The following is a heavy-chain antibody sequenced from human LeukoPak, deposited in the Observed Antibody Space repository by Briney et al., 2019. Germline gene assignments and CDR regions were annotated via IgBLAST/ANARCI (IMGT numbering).Heavy chain of an antibody. D-gene: IGHD3-22*01. Sequence: GGSLRLSCAASGFTFSSYGMSWVRQAPGKGLEWVSAISGSGGSTYYADSVKGRFTISRDNSKNTLYLQMNSLRAEDTAVYYCAKASAMIVVVSKHFDYWGQGTLVTVSS. CDR2: ISGSGGST. CDR3: AKASAMIVVVSKHFDY. V-gene: IGHV3-23*01. CDR1: GFTFSSYG. J-gene: IGHJ4*02.